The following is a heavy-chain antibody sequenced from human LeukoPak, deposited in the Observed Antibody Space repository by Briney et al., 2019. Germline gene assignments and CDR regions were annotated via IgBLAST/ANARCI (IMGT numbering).Heavy chain of an antibody. CDR2: MNPNSGNT. V-gene: IGHV1-8*01. Sequence: ASVKVSCKTSGYTFANYDINCVRQATGQGLEWMGWMNPNSGNTGYAQKFQGRVIMTTNISMSTAYMELRGLRYEDTAIYYCARGAPVAIFGPGYHEYFEYWGQGTVVAVSS. CDR1: GYTFANYD. D-gene: IGHD3-3*01. CDR3: ARGAPVAIFGPGYHEYFEY. J-gene: IGHJ4*02.